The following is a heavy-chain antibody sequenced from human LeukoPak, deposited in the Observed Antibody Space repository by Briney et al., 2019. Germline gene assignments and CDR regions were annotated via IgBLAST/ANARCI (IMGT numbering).Heavy chain of an antibody. CDR2: ISSSSGNI. D-gene: IGHD3-22*01. V-gene: IGHV3-11*04. CDR3: ARDMIFPSYYYDSSEGDY. CDR1: GGSISSSSYY. Sequence: PSETLSLTCTVSGGSISSSSYYWGWIRQAPGKGLEWVSYISSSSGNIYYADSVKGRFTISRDNAKTSLYLQMNSLRAEDTAVYYCARDMIFPSYYYDSSEGDYWGQGTLVTVSS. J-gene: IGHJ4*02.